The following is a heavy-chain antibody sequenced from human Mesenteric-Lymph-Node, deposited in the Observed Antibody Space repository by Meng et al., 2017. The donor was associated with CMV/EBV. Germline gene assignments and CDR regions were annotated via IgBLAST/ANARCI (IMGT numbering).Heavy chain of an antibody. Sequence: GGSLRLSCAASGFTFTSYWMSWVRQAPGKGLEWVSAISGSGGSTYYADSVKGRFTISRDNSKNTLYLQMNSLRAEDTAVYYCAKRASVYSSSSHVDYWGQGTLVTVSS. J-gene: IGHJ4*02. CDR2: ISGSGGST. V-gene: IGHV3-23*01. CDR3: AKRASVYSSSSHVDY. D-gene: IGHD6-6*01. CDR1: GFTFTSYW.